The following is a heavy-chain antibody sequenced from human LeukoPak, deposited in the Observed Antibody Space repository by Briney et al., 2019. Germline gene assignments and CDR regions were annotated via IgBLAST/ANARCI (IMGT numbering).Heavy chain of an antibody. V-gene: IGHV4-59*01. Sequence: SETLSLTCTVSGGSISSYYWSWIRQPPGKGLEWIAYIYYSGSTNYNPSLKSRVTISVDTSQNQFSLKLSSVTAADTAVYYCARVRTDLYYYYAMDVWGQGTTVTVSS. CDR3: ARVRTDLYYYYAMDV. CDR2: IYYSGST. D-gene: IGHD1-14*01. CDR1: GGSISSYY. J-gene: IGHJ6*02.